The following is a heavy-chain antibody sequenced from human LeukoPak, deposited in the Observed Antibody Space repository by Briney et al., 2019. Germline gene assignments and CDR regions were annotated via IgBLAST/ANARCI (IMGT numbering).Heavy chain of an antibody. CDR1: GFTFSSYA. D-gene: IGHD3-22*01. Sequence: PGGSLRLSCAASGFTFSSYAMSWVRQAPGKGLEWVSAISGSGGSTYYADSVKGRFTISRDNSKNTLYLQMNSLRAEDTAVYYCAKDTTPYYYDSSGYYGWYFDYWGQGTLVTVSS. V-gene: IGHV3-23*01. CDR3: AKDTTPYYYDSSGYYGWYFDY. CDR2: ISGSGGST. J-gene: IGHJ4*02.